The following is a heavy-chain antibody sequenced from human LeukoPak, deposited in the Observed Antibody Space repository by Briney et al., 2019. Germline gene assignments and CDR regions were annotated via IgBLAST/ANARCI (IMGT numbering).Heavy chain of an antibody. D-gene: IGHD1-26*01. V-gene: IGHV3-48*03. CDR3: ARDVRATRLFDF. CDR1: GFTFSSYE. CDR2: ISSSGSSI. J-gene: IGHJ4*02. Sequence: PGGSLRLSCAASGFTFSSYEMNWVRQAPGKGLEWISYISSSGSSIDYADSVTGRFIISRDNAKNSLYLQMNSLRADDTAVYYCARDVRATRLFDFWGQGTLVTVSS.